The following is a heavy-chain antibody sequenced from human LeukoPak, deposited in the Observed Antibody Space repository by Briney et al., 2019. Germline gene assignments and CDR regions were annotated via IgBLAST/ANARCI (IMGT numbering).Heavy chain of an antibody. V-gene: IGHV1-18*01. Sequence: ASVKVSCKASGYTFTSYGISWVRQAPGQGLEWMGWISAYNGNTNYARKLQGRVTMTTDTSTSTAYMELRSLRSDDTAVYYYARVAVALHDAFDIWGQGTMVTVSS. J-gene: IGHJ3*02. CDR3: ARVAVALHDAFDI. CDR1: GYTFTSYG. CDR2: ISAYNGNT. D-gene: IGHD6-19*01.